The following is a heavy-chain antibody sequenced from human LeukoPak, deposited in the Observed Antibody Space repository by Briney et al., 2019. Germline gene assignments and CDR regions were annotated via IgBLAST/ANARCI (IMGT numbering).Heavy chain of an antibody. Sequence: GGSLRLSCAASGFTFSSYAMSWVRQAPGKGLEWVSAISGSGGSTYYADSVKGRFTISRDNSKNTLYLQMNSPRAEDMAVYYCAKSLPPGRITMVRGIDYWGQGTLVTVSS. CDR2: ISGSGGST. CDR3: AKSLPPGRITMVRGIDY. J-gene: IGHJ4*02. CDR1: GFTFSSYA. V-gene: IGHV3-23*01. D-gene: IGHD3-10*01.